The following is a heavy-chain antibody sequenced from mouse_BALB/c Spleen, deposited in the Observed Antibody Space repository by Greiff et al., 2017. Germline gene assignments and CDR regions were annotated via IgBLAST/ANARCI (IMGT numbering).Heavy chain of an antibody. CDR3: ATAYYGNYEKPFAY. CDR1: GYSITSGYY. J-gene: IGHJ3*01. V-gene: IGHV3-6*02. D-gene: IGHD2-10*01. CDR2: ISYDGSN. Sequence: EVQLVESGPGLVKPSQSLSLTCSVTGYSITSGYYWNWIRQFPGNKLEWMGYISYDGSNNYNPSLKNRISITRDTSKNQFFLKLNSVTTEDTATYYCATAYYGNYEKPFAYWGQGTLVTVSA.